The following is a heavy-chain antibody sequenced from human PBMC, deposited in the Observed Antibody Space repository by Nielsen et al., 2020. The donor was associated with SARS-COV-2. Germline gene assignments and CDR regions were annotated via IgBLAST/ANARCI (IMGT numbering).Heavy chain of an antibody. D-gene: IGHD2-15*01. CDR3: ARDLRRATFDY. J-gene: IGHJ4*02. Sequence: GGSLRLSCAASGFTFSSYSMNWVRQAPGKGLEWVSSISSSSSYIYYADSVKGRFTVSRDNGQNSLYLQMNSLRAEDTAVYYCARDLRRATFDYWGQGTLVTVSS. CDR1: GFTFSSYS. V-gene: IGHV3-21*04. CDR2: ISSSSSYI.